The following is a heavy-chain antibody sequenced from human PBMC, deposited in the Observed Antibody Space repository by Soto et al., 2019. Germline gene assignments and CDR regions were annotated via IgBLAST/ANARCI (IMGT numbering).Heavy chain of an antibody. CDR2: ISAYNGNT. CDR1: GYTFTSYG. V-gene: IGHV1-18*01. D-gene: IGHD3-10*01. J-gene: IGHJ4*02. Sequence: ASVKVSCKASGYTFTSYGISWVRQAPGQGLEWMGWISAYNGNTNYAQKLQGRVTMTTDTSTSTAYMELRSLRSDDTAVYYCARAPPLDYGSGNRPFDYWGQGTLVTVSS. CDR3: ARAPPLDYGSGNRPFDY.